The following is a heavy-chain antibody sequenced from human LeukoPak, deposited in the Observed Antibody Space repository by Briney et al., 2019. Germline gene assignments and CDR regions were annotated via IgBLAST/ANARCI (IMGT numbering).Heavy chain of an antibody. D-gene: IGHD6-13*01. J-gene: IGHJ6*02. CDR3: ARIGRQHPPGYYYGMDV. Sequence: ASVKVSCKASGGTFSSYAISWVRQAPGQGLEWTRGIIPIFGTANYAQKFQGRVTITADESTSTAYMELSSLRSEDTAVYYCARIGRQHPPGYYYGMDVWGQGTTVTVSS. CDR1: GGTFSSYA. V-gene: IGHV1-69*13. CDR2: IIPIFGTA.